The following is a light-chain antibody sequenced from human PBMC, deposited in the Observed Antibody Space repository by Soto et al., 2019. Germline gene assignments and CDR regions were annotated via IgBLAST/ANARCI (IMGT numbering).Light chain of an antibody. Sequence: QSVLTQPASVSGSPGQSITISCTGSSSDIGGYKYVSWYQQHPGKAPKLIIYEVSSRSSGVSNRFSGSKSGNTASLTISGLQADDEADYHCGSFTGGITPYVFGTGTKVTVL. V-gene: IGLV2-14*01. CDR2: EVS. CDR3: GSFTGGITPYV. CDR1: SSDIGGYKY. J-gene: IGLJ1*01.